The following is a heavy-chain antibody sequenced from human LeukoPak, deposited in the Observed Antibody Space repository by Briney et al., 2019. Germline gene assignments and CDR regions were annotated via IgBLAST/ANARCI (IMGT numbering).Heavy chain of an antibody. CDR1: GYTFTSYG. V-gene: IGHV1-69*13. D-gene: IGHD6-13*01. Sequence: SVKVSCKASGYTFTSYGISWVRQAPGQGLEWMGGIIPIFGTANYAQKFQGRVTITADESTSTAYMELSSLRSEDTAVYYCAGGRGYSSSDYWGQGTLVTVSS. CDR3: AGGRGYSSSDY. J-gene: IGHJ4*02. CDR2: IIPIFGTA.